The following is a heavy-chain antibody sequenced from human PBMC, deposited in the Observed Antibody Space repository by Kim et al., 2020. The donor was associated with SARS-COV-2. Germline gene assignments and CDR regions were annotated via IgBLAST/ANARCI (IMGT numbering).Heavy chain of an antibody. Sequence: GGSLRLSCAXSGFPFSNFWMSWVRQAPGRGLEWVGRIKSKTDGEATDYAAPVKGRFTMSRDESKNTLHLQMNSLETEDTGVYYCTTLISAAGRGYWGQGTLVTVSS. CDR2: IKSKTDGEAT. J-gene: IGHJ4*02. CDR1: GFPFSNFW. CDR3: TTLISAAGRGY. D-gene: IGHD6-13*01. V-gene: IGHV3-15*01.